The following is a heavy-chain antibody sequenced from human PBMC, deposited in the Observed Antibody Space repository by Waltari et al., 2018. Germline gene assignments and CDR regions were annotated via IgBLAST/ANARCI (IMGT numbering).Heavy chain of an antibody. J-gene: IGHJ4*02. D-gene: IGHD3-10*01. CDR1: GFSFSNGW. V-gene: IGHV3-15*04. CDR3: ATSNHDGSGISFDY. CDR2: IEANKDGGAT. Sequence: EVQLVESGGGLAKPGGSLRLSCVASGFSFSNGWMSWVRQAPGKGRGWVGRIEANKDGGATNYAAPVKGRFIISRDDSKNTLYLQLTGLTSEDTAVYFCATSNHDGSGISFDYWGQGTLVAVSS.